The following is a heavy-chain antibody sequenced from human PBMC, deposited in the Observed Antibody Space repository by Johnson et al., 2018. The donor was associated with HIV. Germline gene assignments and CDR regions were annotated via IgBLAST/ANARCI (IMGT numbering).Heavy chain of an antibody. CDR1: GFTFSSYA. V-gene: IGHV3-23*04. D-gene: IGHD3-22*01. CDR2: ISGSGGST. J-gene: IGHJ3*02. Sequence: EVQLVESGGGLVQPGGSLRLSCAASGFTFSSYAMSWVRQAPGKGLEWVSAISGSGGSTYYADSVKGRFTLSRDNSKNPLYLQMNSLRAEDTAVFYCARDSRITMIVVAAFDIWGQGTMVTVSS. CDR3: ARDSRITMIVVAAFDI.